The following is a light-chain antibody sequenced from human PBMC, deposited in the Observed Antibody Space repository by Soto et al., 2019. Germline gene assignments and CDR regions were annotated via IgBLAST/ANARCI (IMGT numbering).Light chain of an antibody. Sequence: DLQMNQSPSSLSASVGDRVTITCRASQSISSDLNWYQQRPGKAHKVLIYAASTLQSGVPSRFSGSGSGTDFTLTISSLQPADVATYYGQQSYSTPRTFGRGTKVEIK. V-gene: IGKV1-39*01. J-gene: IGKJ1*01. CDR2: AAS. CDR3: QQSYSTPRT. CDR1: QSISSD.